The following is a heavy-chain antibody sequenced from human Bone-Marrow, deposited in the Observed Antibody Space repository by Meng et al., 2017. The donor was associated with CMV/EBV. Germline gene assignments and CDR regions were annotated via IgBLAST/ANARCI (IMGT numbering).Heavy chain of an antibody. Sequence: LSLTCAASGFTFSDYYMSWIRQAPGKGLEWISYISSSGTTIYYADSVKGRFTISRDNARESLYLQMNSLRAEDTAVYYCARDRRGYSSGWDGAFDIWGQGTMVTVSS. CDR3: ARDRRGYSSGWDGAFDI. CDR2: ISSSGTTI. D-gene: IGHD6-19*01. J-gene: IGHJ3*02. V-gene: IGHV3-11*04. CDR1: GFTFSDYY.